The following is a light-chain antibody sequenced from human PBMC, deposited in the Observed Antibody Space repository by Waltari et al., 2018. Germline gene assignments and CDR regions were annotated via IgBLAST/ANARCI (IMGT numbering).Light chain of an antibody. CDR2: RAF. CDR3: QQHVTLPAT. CDR1: QTFGSSS. Sequence: EIVLTQSPGTASLSPGERVTLSCRASQTFGSSSLAWYQQKPGQAPRLVIYRAFRRATGIPDRCSGSGSGTDFSLTISRLEPEDFAVYYCQQHVTLPATFGQGTKVEIK. V-gene: IGKV3-20*01. J-gene: IGKJ1*01.